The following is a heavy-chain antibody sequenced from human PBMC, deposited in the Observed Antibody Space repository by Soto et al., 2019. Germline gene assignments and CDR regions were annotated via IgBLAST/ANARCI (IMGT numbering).Heavy chain of an antibody. CDR3: AGNCSRTSCYSTTDGFDI. CDR2: ISYDGSNK. V-gene: IGHV3-30*03. D-gene: IGHD2-2*01. J-gene: IGHJ3*02. CDR1: GFTFSSYD. Sequence: GGSLRLSCAASGFTFSSYDMHWVRQAPGKGLEWVAVISYDGSNKYYADSVKGRFTISRDNSKNTLYLQMNSLRAEDTAVYYCAGNCSRTSCYSTTDGFDIWGQGTMVTVAS.